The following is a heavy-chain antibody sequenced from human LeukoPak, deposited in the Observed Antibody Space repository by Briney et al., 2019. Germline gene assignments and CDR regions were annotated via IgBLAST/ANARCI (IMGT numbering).Heavy chain of an antibody. CDR2: ISGSGGST. D-gene: IGHD6-19*01. V-gene: IGHV3-23*01. J-gene: IGHJ4*02. Sequence: PGGSLRLSCAASGFTFSSYAMSWVRQAPGKGLERVSAISGSGGSTYYADSVKGRFTISRDNSKNTLYLQMNSLRAEDTAVYYCAKGLYSSGGRAPFDYWGQGTLVTVSS. CDR3: AKGLYSSGGRAPFDY. CDR1: GFTFSSYA.